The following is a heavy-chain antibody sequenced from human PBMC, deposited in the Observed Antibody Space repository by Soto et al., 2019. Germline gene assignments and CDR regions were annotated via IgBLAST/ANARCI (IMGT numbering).Heavy chain of an antibody. CDR3: AKNGQPPYYYYGLDV. CDR2: ISGYNGDT. J-gene: IGHJ6*02. V-gene: IGHV1-18*01. Sequence: QGHLVQSGAEVKKPGASVKVSCKASGYTFTRYGISWVRQAPGQGLEWIGWISGYNGDTNYAQNLQDRVTMTIDTSTNTAYVELRSLTSDDTAVYYCAKNGQPPYYYYGLDVWGQGTTVTVSS. CDR1: GYTFTRYG. D-gene: IGHD2-8*01.